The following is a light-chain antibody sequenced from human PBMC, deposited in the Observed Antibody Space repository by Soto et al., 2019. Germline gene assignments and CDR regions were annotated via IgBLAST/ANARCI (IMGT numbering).Light chain of an antibody. J-gene: IGKJ5*01. CDR3: NQADSLLMT. CDR2: DAS. V-gene: IGKV1-33*01. CDR1: QDISNY. Sequence: DIQMTQSPSSLSASVGDRVTITCRASQDISNYLNWYQQRPGKAPKLLIYDASNLERGVPSRFSVSRHDTHSTFVNTCLTIDDVPTYYCNQADSLLMTCGKGTRMEI.